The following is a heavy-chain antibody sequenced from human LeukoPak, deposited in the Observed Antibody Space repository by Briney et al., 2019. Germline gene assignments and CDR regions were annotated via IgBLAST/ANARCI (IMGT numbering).Heavy chain of an antibody. CDR1: GFTFSSYS. D-gene: IGHD5-12*01. CDR2: ISSSSSYI. J-gene: IGHJ6*03. CDR3: ARDTFIVATTYYYYYMDV. V-gene: IGHV3-21*01. Sequence: GGPLRLYCAASGFTFSSYSMNWVRQAPGKGLEWVSSISSSSSYIYYADSVKGRFTISRDNAKNSLYLQMNSLRAEDTAVYYCARDTFIVATTYYYYYMDVWGKGTTVTVSS.